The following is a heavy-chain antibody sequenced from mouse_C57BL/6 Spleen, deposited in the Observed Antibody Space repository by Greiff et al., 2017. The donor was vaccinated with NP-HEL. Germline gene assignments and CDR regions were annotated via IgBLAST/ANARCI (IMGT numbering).Heavy chain of an antibody. CDR2: ISSGSSTI. CDR1: GFTFTDYG. D-gene: IGHD2-4*01. CDR3: ARRNYGYFDY. Sequence: EVQLQQSGGGLVKPGGSLKLSCAASGFTFTDYGMHWVRQAPEKGLEWVAYISSGSSTIYYADTVKGRFTISRDNAKNTLFLQMTSLRSEDTAMYYCARRNYGYFDYWGQGTTLTVSS. J-gene: IGHJ2*01. V-gene: IGHV5-17*01.